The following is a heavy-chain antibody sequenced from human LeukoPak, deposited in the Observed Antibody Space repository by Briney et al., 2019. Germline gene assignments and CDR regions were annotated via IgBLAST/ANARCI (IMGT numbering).Heavy chain of an antibody. Sequence: SETLSLTCTVSGASISSHYWSWIRQPPWKGLEWIGYIYGSGSTNYNPPLKSRVTISGDTSKNQVSLKLSFVTAADTALYFCARTTIVTRSAWFDPWGQGTLVTVSS. D-gene: IGHD4-11*01. CDR1: GASISSHY. V-gene: IGHV4-4*09. CDR2: IYGSGST. J-gene: IGHJ5*02. CDR3: ARTTIVTRSAWFDP.